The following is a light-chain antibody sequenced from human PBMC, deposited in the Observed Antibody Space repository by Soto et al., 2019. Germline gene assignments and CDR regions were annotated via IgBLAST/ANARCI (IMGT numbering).Light chain of an antibody. V-gene: IGKV3-20*01. CDR1: QSVRSSY. Sequence: EIVLTQSPGTLSLSPGERATLSCRASQSVRSSYLAWYQQKPGQAPRLLISGASSRATGIPDRFSGSGSGTDITLISRLEPEDFAVYYCQQYGSSPITFGQGTRLEIK. CDR2: GAS. J-gene: IGKJ5*01. CDR3: QQYGSSPIT.